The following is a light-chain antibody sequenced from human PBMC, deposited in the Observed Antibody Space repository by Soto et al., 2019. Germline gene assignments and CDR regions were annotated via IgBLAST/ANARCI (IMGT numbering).Light chain of an antibody. J-gene: IGKJ1*01. V-gene: IGKV3-20*01. CDR3: QQYGSSRT. CDR2: GAS. CDR1: QRVSSSY. Sequence: EILLTQSPGTLSLSPGERATLSCRASQRVSSSYLAWYQQKPGQAPRLLIYGASSRATGIPDRFSGSGSGTDFTLTISRTEPEDFAVYYCQQYGSSRTFGQSTKVEIK.